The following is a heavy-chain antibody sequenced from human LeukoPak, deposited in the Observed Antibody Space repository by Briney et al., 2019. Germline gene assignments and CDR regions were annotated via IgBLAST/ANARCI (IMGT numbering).Heavy chain of an antibody. Sequence: SETLSLTCAVYGGSFSGYYWSWIRQPPGKGLEWIGCIYYTGSTSYNPSLKSRVTISVDTSKNHSSLKLSSVTAADTAVYYCARYGGSPSNYFGLWGQGTLITVSS. D-gene: IGHD1-26*01. CDR1: GGSFSGYY. J-gene: IGHJ4*02. V-gene: IGHV4-59*08. CDR3: ARYGGSPSNYFGL. CDR2: IYYTGST.